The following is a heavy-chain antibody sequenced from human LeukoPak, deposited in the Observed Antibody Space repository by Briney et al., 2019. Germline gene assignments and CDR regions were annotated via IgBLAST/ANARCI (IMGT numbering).Heavy chain of an antibody. CDR1: GGTFSSYA. V-gene: IGHV1-69*01. CDR3: ARDLRYCTNGVCYTTFDP. J-gene: IGHJ5*02. Sequence: GSSVKVSCKASGGTFSSYAISWVRQAPGQGLEWMGGIIPIFGTANYAQKFQGRVTITADESTSTAYMELSSLRSEDTVVYYCARDLRYCTNGVCYTTFDPWGQGTLVTVSS. CDR2: IIPIFGTA. D-gene: IGHD2-8*01.